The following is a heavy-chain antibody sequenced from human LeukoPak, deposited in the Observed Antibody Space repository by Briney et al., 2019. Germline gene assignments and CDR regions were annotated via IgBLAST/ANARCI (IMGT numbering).Heavy chain of an antibody. CDR2: INAGNGNT. J-gene: IGHJ4*02. CDR1: GYIFTDYA. CDR3: ARGRSGSYPFDY. D-gene: IGHD1-26*01. V-gene: IGHV1-3*03. Sequence: ASVKVSCKASGYIFTDYAIHWVRQAPGQRLEWMGWINAGNGNTKYSQEFQGRVTITRDTSASTAYMELSSLRSEDMAVYYCARGRSGSYPFDYWGQGTLVTVSS.